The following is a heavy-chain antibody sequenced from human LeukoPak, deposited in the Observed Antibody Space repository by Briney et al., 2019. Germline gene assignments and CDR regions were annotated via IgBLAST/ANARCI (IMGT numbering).Heavy chain of an antibody. J-gene: IGHJ5*02. CDR2: IYTSGST. CDR1: VCSISSGSYY. D-gene: IGHD3-22*01. CDR3: ARDGISMIA. V-gene: IGHV4-61*02. Sequence: SQTLSLTCTVSVCSISSGSYYWSWIRQPAGKGLEWIGRIYTSGSTNYNPSLKSRVTISRDTSKNQFSLKLSSVTAADTAVYYCARDGISMIAWGQGTLVTVSS.